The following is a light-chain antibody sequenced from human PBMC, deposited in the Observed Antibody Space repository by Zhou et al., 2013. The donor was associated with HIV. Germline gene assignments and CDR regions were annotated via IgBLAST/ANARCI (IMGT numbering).Light chain of an antibody. CDR1: QSVSRA. Sequence: DVQLTQSPSTLSASVGDRVTLTCRASQSVSRALAWYQQTSGKAPKLLIYGASTLQSGVPSRFSGSGSGTEFTLTISRLQPDDSATYYCQHYNSFPGTFGQGTKVEIK. CDR3: QHYNSFPGT. J-gene: IGKJ1*01. V-gene: IGKV1-5*03. CDR2: GAS.